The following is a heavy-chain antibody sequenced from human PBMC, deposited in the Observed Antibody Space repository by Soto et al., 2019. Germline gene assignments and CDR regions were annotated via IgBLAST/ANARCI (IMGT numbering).Heavy chain of an antibody. V-gene: IGHV5-51*01. CDR2: IYPGDFDT. Sequence: GESLKISCMTSGYKFTAYWIAWVRQRPGKGLEWMGIIYPGDFDTRYSPSFEGQVTISVDRSTNTAHLQWSSLKASDTAIYYCARRPPKAYDPIDYWGQGTLVTVSS. CDR1: GYKFTAYW. D-gene: IGHD1-1*01. J-gene: IGHJ4*02. CDR3: ARRPPKAYDPIDY.